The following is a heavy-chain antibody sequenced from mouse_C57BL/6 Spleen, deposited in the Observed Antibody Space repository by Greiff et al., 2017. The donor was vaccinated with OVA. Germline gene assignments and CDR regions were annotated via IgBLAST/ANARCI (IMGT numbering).Heavy chain of an antibody. V-gene: IGHV5-6*01. CDR1: GFTFSSYG. D-gene: IGHD2-5*01. J-gene: IGHJ2*01. CDR2: ISSGGSYT. Sequence: EVQLVESGGDLVKPGGSLKLSCAASGFTFSSYGMSWVRQTPDKRLEWVATISSGGSYTYYPDSVEGRFTVSRNNDNNTLYLQMNSLNSKDTAMYYCARHWGYYSKDYCDYWGQGTTLTVSS. CDR3: ARHWGYYSKDYCDY.